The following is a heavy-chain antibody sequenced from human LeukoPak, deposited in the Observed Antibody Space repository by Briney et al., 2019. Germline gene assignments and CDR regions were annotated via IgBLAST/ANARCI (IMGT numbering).Heavy chain of an antibody. CDR3: AKDTTMKGY. D-gene: IGHD5-18*01. Sequence: SGGSLRLSCAASGFTFSSHPMHWVRQAPGKGLEWVAVISNDENNKYYADSVKGRFTISRDNSKNTLYLQMNSLRAEDTAVYYCAKDTTMKGYWGQGTLVTVSS. CDR1: GFTFSSHP. V-gene: IGHV3-30-3*01. CDR2: ISNDENNK. J-gene: IGHJ4*02.